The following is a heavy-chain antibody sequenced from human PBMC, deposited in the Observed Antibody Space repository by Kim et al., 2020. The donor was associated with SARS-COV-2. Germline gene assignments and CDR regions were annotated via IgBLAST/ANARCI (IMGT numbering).Heavy chain of an antibody. V-gene: IGHV4-34*01. CDR2: INHSGST. D-gene: IGHD2-15*01. J-gene: IGHJ5*02. CDR3: ARPLGYCSGGSCRARNWFDP. CDR1: GGSFSGYY. Sequence: SETLSLTCAVYGGSFSGYYWSWIRQPPGKGLEWIGEINHSGSTNYNPSLKSRFTISVDTSKNQFSLKLSSVTAADTAVYYCARPLGYCSGGSCRARNWFDPWGQGTLVTVSS.